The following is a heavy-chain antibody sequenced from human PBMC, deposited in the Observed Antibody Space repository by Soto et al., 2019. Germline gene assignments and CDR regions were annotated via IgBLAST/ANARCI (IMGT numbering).Heavy chain of an antibody. Sequence: MRLRCAAADFTFATPCINCVLQNQGKGLEGVGRIKIKTNGGTPDFAAHVSGRFANSRDDSKSMVYMQMNSLKAEDTAVYYCTTDSYFTLKLVRFDYSGLGTLVPVSS. V-gene: IGHV3-15*07. J-gene: IGHJ4*01. CDR2: IKIKTNGGTP. CDR3: TTDSYFTLKLVRFDY. D-gene: IGHD3-22*01. CDR1: DFTFATPC.